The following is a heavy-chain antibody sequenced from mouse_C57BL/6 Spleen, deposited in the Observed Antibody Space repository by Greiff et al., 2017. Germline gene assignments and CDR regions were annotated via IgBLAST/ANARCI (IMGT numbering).Heavy chain of an antibody. CDR1: GFTFSDYY. Sequence: EVQLVESGGGLVQPGGSLKLSCAASGFTFSDYYMYWVRQTPEKRLEWVAYISNGGGSTYYPDTVKGRFTISRDNAKNTLYLQMSRLKSEDTAMYYCARRIGSHWYFDVWGTGTTVTVSS. CDR3: ARRIGSHWYFDV. J-gene: IGHJ1*03. D-gene: IGHD1-1*01. V-gene: IGHV5-12*01. CDR2: ISNGGGST.